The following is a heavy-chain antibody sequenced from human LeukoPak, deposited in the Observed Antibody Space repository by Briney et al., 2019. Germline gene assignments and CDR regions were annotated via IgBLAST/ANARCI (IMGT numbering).Heavy chain of an antibody. CDR1: GFTFSNYW. Sequence: PGGSLRLSCAASGFTFSNYWMNWVRQAPGKGPEWVANIKEDGSEIYYVDSVKGRFTISRDNAKNSLYLQMNSLRAEDTAVYYCARGMSSGRYAVDIWGQGTMVTVSS. CDR3: ARGMSSGRYAVDI. CDR2: IKEDGSEI. J-gene: IGHJ3*02. V-gene: IGHV3-7*03. D-gene: IGHD6-19*01.